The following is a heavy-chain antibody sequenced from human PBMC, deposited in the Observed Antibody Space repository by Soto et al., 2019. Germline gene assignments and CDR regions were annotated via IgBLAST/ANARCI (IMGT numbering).Heavy chain of an antibody. D-gene: IGHD6-19*01. J-gene: IGHJ4*02. CDR1: GFTFSRHS. Sequence: GGSLRLSFAAPGFTFSRHSMHWVRQAPGKGLEWVAVISFDGSYKYYADSVKGRFTISRDNSKNTLYLQMNSLRAEDTAVYYCARGASITVAGTSFDYWGQGTLVTVSS. V-gene: IGHV3-30-3*01. CDR2: ISFDGSYK. CDR3: ARGASITVAGTSFDY.